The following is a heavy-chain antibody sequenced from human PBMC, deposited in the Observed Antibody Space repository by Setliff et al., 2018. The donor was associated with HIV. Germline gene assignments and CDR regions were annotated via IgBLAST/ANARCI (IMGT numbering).Heavy chain of an antibody. J-gene: IGHJ4*02. Sequence: LRLSCAASGFTFSSYAMSWARQAPGKGLEWVSAISGSGGSTYYADSVKGRFTISRDTSKNTLYLQMNSLRAEDTAVYYCARRAYCSSTTCFDNWGQGTLVTVSS. V-gene: IGHV3-23*01. CDR2: ISGSGGST. D-gene: IGHD2-2*01. CDR3: ARRAYCSSTTCFDN. CDR1: GFTFSSYA.